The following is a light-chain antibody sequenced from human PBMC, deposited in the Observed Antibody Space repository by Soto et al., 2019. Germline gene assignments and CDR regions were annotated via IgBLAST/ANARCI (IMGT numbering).Light chain of an antibody. Sequence: DIQMTQSPSTLSASVGDRVAITCRASQSISSWLAWYQQKPGKAPKLLIYKASSLESGVPSRFSGSGSGTEFTLTISRLQPGDFATYYCQHYNTYPWTFGQGTKVDIK. CDR2: KAS. CDR3: QHYNTYPWT. V-gene: IGKV1-5*03. CDR1: QSISSW. J-gene: IGKJ1*01.